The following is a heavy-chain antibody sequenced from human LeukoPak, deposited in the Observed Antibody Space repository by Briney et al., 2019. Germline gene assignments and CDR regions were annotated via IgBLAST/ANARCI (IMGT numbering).Heavy chain of an antibody. Sequence: GESLQISCKGSGYSFTSYWIGWVRQMPGKGLEWMGIIYPGDFDTRYSPSFQGQVTISADKSISTAYLQWSSLKASDTAMYYCARRPGTVTTDYYYYGMDVWGQGTTVTVSS. V-gene: IGHV5-51*01. CDR3: ARRPGTVTTDYYYYGMDV. D-gene: IGHD4-17*01. CDR2: IYPGDFDT. J-gene: IGHJ6*02. CDR1: GYSFTSYW.